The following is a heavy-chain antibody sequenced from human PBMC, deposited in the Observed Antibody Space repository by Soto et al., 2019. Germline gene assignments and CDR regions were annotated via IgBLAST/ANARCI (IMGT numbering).Heavy chain of an antibody. CDR1: GFSFSSYA. J-gene: IGHJ4*02. CDR3: ATDSSSWYFDY. Sequence: HPGGSLRLSCAASGFSFSSYAMSWVRQAPGKGLEWVSAISGRGGSTYYADSVKGRFTISRDNSKNTLYLQMNSLRAEDTAVYYCATDSSSWYFDYWGQGTLVTVSS. D-gene: IGHD6-13*01. CDR2: ISGRGGST. V-gene: IGHV3-23*01.